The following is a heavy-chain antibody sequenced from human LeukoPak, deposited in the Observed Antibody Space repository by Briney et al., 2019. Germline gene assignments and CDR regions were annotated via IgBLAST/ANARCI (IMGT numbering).Heavy chain of an antibody. V-gene: IGHV4-59*11. D-gene: IGHD3-22*01. J-gene: IGHJ4*02. CDR3: ARGVDYFDNTGPHMMFDY. CDR1: DDSITSHY. Sequence: SDTLSLTCNVSDDSITSHYWNWIRQPPGKGLEWIGYIYYTGIIKYNPSLTSRVSMSVDTSKSQFFLKMKSVTAADTAVYHCARGVDYFDNTGPHMMFDYWGQGSLVTVSS. CDR2: IYYTGII.